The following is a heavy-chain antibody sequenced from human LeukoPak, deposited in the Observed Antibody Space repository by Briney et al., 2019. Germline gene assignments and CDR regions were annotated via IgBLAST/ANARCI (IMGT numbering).Heavy chain of an antibody. D-gene: IGHD6-19*01. CDR2: INHSGST. V-gene: IGHV4-34*01. CDR3: ARHVAVAGTIDY. Sequence: PSETLSLTCAVYGGSFSGYYWSWIRQPPGKGLEWIGEINHSGSTNYNPSLKSRVTISVDTSKNQFSLKLSSVTAADTAVYYCARHVAVAGTIDYWGQGTLVTVSS. CDR1: GGSFSGYY. J-gene: IGHJ4*02.